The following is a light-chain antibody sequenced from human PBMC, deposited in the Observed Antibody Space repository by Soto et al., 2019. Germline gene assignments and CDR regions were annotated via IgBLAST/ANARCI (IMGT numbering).Light chain of an antibody. CDR3: QQRSNWPPVIT. CDR2: DAS. Sequence: EIVLTQSPATLSLSPGERATLSCRASQSFSSYLAWYQQKPGQAPRLLIYDASKRATGIPARFSCRGSGTDFTLTISSLVPEDFAVYYCQQRSNWPPVITFGQGTRLEIK. CDR1: QSFSSY. V-gene: IGKV3-11*01. J-gene: IGKJ5*01.